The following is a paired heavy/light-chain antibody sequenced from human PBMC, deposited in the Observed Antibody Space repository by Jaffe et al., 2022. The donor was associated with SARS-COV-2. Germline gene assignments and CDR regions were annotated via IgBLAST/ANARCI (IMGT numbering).Heavy chain of an antibody. J-gene: IGHJ2*01. CDR3: ARGPVAWYFHL. CDR2: IWYDGTNK. CDR1: GFTFSSYG. D-gene: IGHD2-15*01. Sequence: QDLLVESGGGVVQPGGSLTLSCEASGFTFSSYGMHWVRQFPGKGLEWVAMIWYDGTNKYYADSVTGRFTVSRDNSKNTLYLHMDSLTDDDTAVYYCARGPVAWYFHLWGRGTLVVVSS. V-gene: IGHV3-33*01.
Light chain of an antibody. CDR1: HDIYIH. CDR3: QQYDVLRCT. Sequence: IQMTQSPSSLSASVGDRVTITCQANHDIYIHLNWYQQMPGKAPKLLIYDASNLETGVPSRFSGSGSGREFTLTIRSLQPEDFATYYCQQYDVLRCTFGQGTKLE. J-gene: IGKJ2*02. CDR2: DAS. V-gene: IGKV1-33*01.